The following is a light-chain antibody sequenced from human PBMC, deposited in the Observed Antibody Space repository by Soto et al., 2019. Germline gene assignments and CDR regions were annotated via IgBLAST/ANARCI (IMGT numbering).Light chain of an antibody. CDR2: DNT. CDR3: QSYDSSLSGVV. Sequence: QSVLTQPPSVSGAPGQRVTISCTGSSSNIGAGYDVHWYQQVPGTAPKLLIYDNTNRPSGVPDRFSGSKSGTSASLAITGLQVEDEADYYCQSYDSSLSGVVFGGETKLTVL. V-gene: IGLV1-40*01. CDR1: SSNIGAGYD. J-gene: IGLJ2*01.